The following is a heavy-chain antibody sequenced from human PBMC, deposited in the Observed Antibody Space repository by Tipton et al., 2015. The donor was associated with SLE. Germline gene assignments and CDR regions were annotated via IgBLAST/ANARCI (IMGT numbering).Heavy chain of an antibody. CDR3: ARGRAYDFWKGPFDY. J-gene: IGHJ4*02. Sequence: TLSLTCTVSGDSISSRSYHWGWIRQPPGKGLEWIGSIFYSGSTSYNPSLQGRVTISVDTSKNQFSLKLSSVTAADTAVYYCARGRAYDFWKGPFDYWGQGTLVTVSS. CDR2: IFYSGST. CDR1: GDSISSRSYH. D-gene: IGHD3-3*01. V-gene: IGHV4-39*07.